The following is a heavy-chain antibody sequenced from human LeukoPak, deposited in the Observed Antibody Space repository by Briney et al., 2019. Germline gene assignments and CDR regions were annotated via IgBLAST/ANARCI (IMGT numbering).Heavy chain of an antibody. CDR3: ARGNRELDY. J-gene: IGHJ4*02. V-gene: IGHV3-11*05. CDR1: GFTFSDYY. Sequence: GGSLRLSCAASGFTFSDYYMSWIRQAPGKGLGWVSYISSSSSYINYADSVKGRFTISRDNAKNSLYLQMNSLRGEDTAVYYCARGNRELDYWGQGTLVTVSS. D-gene: IGHD1/OR15-1a*01. CDR2: ISSSSSYI.